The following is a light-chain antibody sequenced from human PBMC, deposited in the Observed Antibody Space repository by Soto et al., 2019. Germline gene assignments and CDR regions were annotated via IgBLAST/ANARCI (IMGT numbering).Light chain of an antibody. J-gene: IGKJ5*01. CDR2: GAS. CDR3: QQYGSSPYT. CDR1: QSLSSY. V-gene: IGKV3-20*01. Sequence: EIVMTQSPATLSVSPVERATLSCMASQSLSSYLAWYQQKPGQAPRLLIYGASSRATGIPDRFSGSGSGTDFTLTISRLEPEDFAVYYCQQYGSSPYTFGQGTRLEIK.